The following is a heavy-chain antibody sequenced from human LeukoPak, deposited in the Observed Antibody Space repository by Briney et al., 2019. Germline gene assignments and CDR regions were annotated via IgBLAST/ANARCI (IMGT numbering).Heavy chain of an antibody. CDR3: ATDQLNSGSYYY. D-gene: IGHD1-26*01. J-gene: IGHJ4*02. Sequence: AASVKVSCKASGYTFTGYYMHWVRQAPGQRLEWMGWINPNSGGTNYAQKFQGRVTMTRDTSISTAYMELSSLRSEDTAVYYCATDQLNSGSYYYWGQGTLVTVSS. CDR2: INPNSGGT. CDR1: GYTFTGYY. V-gene: IGHV1-2*02.